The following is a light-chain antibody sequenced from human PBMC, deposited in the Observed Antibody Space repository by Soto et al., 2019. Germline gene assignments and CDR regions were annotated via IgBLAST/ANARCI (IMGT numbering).Light chain of an antibody. CDR1: SSDVGGYNY. Sequence: QSALTQPASVSGSPGQSITISCTGTSSDVGGYNYVSWYQQHPGKAPKLMIYEVSDRPSGVSNRFSGSKSGNTASLTISGLQAEDEADYYCSSHTISSTLVFGGGTKLTVL. V-gene: IGLV2-14*01. CDR3: SSHTISSTLV. J-gene: IGLJ3*02. CDR2: EVS.